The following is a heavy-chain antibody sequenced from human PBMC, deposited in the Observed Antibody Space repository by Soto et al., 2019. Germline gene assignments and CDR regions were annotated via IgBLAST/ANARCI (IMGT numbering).Heavy chain of an antibody. CDR3: ARGPRGYVYYHGMDV. D-gene: IGHD3-16*01. CDR1: GGSIRSYY. V-gene: IGHV4-4*07. Sequence: SEPLSLTCTVSGGSIRSYYCSWIRQAAGKGLEWIGRIDTSGTTNYNPSLRSRVTMSVDASKNQFSLNLSSVTAADTAVYFCARGPRGYVYYHGMDVWGQGTTVTVSS. CDR2: IDTSGTT. J-gene: IGHJ6*02.